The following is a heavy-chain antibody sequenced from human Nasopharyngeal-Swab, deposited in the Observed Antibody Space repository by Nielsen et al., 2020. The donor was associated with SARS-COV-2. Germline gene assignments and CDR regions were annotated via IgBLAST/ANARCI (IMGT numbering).Heavy chain of an antibody. V-gene: IGHV5-51*01. D-gene: IGHD6-19*01. CDR3: ARQGAVAGYYHYYMDV. Sequence: GESLKISCKGSGYSFTSYWIGWVRQMPGKGLEWMGIIYPGDSDTRYSPSLQGQVTISADKSISTAYLQWSSLKASDTAMYYCARQGAVAGYYHYYMDVWGKGTTVTVSS. CDR2: IYPGDSDT. J-gene: IGHJ6*03. CDR1: GYSFTSYW.